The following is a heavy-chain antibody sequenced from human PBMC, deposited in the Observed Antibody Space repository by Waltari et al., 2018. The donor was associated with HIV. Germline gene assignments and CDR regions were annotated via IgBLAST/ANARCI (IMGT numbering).Heavy chain of an antibody. CDR2: IYHSGST. Sequence: QVQLQESGPGLVKTSETLSLPCTVSGYSISRGYYWGWIRQTPGKGLEWIGSIYHSGSTYYNPSLKSRVTISVDTSKNQFALKLSSVTAADTAVYYCARGAKWLYYGMDVWGQGTTVTVSS. V-gene: IGHV4-38-2*02. CDR3: ARGAKWLYYGMDV. CDR1: GYSISRGYY. D-gene: IGHD5-12*01. J-gene: IGHJ6*02.